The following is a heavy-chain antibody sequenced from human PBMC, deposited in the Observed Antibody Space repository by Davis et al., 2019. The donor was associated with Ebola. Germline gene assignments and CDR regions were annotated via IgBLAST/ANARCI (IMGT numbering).Heavy chain of an antibody. CDR3: ARAEDDYGEYPDALDI. V-gene: IGHV3-30*14. J-gene: IGHJ3*02. D-gene: IGHD4-17*01. Sequence: GESLKISCAASGFTFSNYVMHWVRQAPGKGLEWVAHVGIDGSNKYYADSVKGRFTISRDSSMNTVYLQMSSLRAEDTAVYYCARAEDDYGEYPDALDIWGQGTVVTVSS. CDR1: GFTFSNYV. CDR2: VGIDGSNK.